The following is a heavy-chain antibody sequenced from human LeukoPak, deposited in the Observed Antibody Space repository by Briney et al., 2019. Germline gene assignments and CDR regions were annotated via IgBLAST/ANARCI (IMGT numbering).Heavy chain of an antibody. D-gene: IGHD5-24*01. CDR3: ARDRWLQYEYYFDY. CDR2: ISSSSSYI. CDR1: GFTFSDYY. Sequence: PGGSLRLSCAASGFTFSDYYMNWVRQAPGKGLEWVSSISSSSSYIYYADSVKGRFTISRDNAKNSLYLQMNSLRAEDTAVYYCARDRWLQYEYYFDYWGQGTLVTVSS. J-gene: IGHJ4*02. V-gene: IGHV3-21*01.